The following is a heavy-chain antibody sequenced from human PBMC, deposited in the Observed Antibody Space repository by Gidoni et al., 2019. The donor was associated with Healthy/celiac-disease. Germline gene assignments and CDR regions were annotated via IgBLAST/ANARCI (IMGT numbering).Heavy chain of an antibody. CDR1: GGSFSGYY. D-gene: IGHD2-2*01. J-gene: IGHJ4*02. CDR3: ARIWAPVTRYYFDY. Sequence: QVQLQQWGAGLLKPSETLSLTCAVYGGSFSGYYWSWIRQPPGKGLEWIGEIYHSGSTNYNPSLKIRVTISVDTSKNQFSLKLSSVTAAETAVYYCARIWAPVTRYYFDYWGQGTLVTVSS. CDR2: IYHSGST. V-gene: IGHV4-34*01.